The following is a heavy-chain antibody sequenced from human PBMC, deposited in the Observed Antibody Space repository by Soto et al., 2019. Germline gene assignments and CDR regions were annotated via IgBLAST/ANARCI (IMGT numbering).Heavy chain of an antibody. Sequence: ASVKVSCKASGYTFTSYGISWVRQAPGQGLEWMGWISAYNGNTNYAQKLQGRVTMTTDTSTSTAYMELRSLRSDDTAVYYCARGRAVRERGSYYFDYWGQGTLVTVSS. CDR2: ISAYNGNT. CDR1: GYTFTSYG. V-gene: IGHV1-18*04. D-gene: IGHD6-19*01. CDR3: ARGRAVRERGSYYFDY. J-gene: IGHJ4*02.